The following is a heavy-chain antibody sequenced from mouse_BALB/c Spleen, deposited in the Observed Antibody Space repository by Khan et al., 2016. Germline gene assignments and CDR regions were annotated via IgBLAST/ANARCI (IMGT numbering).Heavy chain of an antibody. Sequence: QVQLKESGPGLVAPSQSLSITCTVSGFSLTGYGVNWVRQPPGKGLEWLGKIWADGRTDYNSALKSRVSISKDNSKSQVVLKMNSLQTDDTANYYCSRDDDGFAYWGQGTLVIVSA. CDR2: IWADGRT. J-gene: IGHJ3*01. CDR1: GFSLTGYG. CDR3: SRDDDGFAY. D-gene: IGHD2-12*01. V-gene: IGHV2-6-7*01.